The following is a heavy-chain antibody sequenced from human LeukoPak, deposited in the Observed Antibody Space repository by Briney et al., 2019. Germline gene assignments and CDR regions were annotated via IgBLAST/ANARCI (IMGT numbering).Heavy chain of an antibody. CDR3: ARDLYSSGWFDY. CDR1: GFTVSGNS. CDR2: IYSGGAT. Sequence: PGGSLRLSCAASGFTVSGNSMSWVRRAPGKGLEWVSIIYSGGATYYADSVKGRFTISRDNSNNTLYLQMNSLRAEDTAVYYCARDLYSSGWFDYWGQGTLVTVSS. V-gene: IGHV3-53*01. J-gene: IGHJ4*02. D-gene: IGHD6-19*01.